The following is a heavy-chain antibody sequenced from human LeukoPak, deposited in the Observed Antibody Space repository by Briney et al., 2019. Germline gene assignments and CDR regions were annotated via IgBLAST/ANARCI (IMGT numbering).Heavy chain of an antibody. D-gene: IGHD3-9*01. J-gene: IGHJ3*02. Sequence: GGSLRLSCAASGFIFSSYAMHWVRQAPGKGLEYVSAIRTKGGSTYYANSVKGRFTISRDNSKNTLYLQMGIIRAEDMAADYCARERPQRYINRYYPVAFCIWGKGAIVTVAS. CDR1: GFIFSSYA. CDR3: ARERPQRYINRYYPVAFCI. V-gene: IGHV3-64*01. CDR2: IRTKGGST.